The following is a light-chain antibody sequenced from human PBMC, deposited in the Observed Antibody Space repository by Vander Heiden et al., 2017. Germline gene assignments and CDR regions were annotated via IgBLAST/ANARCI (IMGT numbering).Light chain of an antibody. CDR2: AAS. V-gene: IGKV1-39*01. CDR1: QSISSY. J-gene: IGKJ2*01. CDR3: QQSYSTPYT. Sequence: IQMTQSPSSLSASVGDRVTITCRASQSISSYLNWYQQKPGKAPKLLIYAASSLQSGVPSRFSGSGSGTDFTLTISSLQPEDFATYYCQQSYSTPYTFGQGTKVEIK.